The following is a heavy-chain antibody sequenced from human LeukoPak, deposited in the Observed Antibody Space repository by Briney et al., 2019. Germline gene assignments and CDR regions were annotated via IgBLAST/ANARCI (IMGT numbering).Heavy chain of an antibody. CDR2: ISAYNGNT. Sequence: ASVKVSCKASGYTFTSYGISWVRQAPGQGLEWMGWISAYNGNTNYAQKLQGRVTMTTDTSTSTAYMELRSLRSDDTAVYYCARDARVLLWSGELFDYWGQGTLVTVSS. J-gene: IGHJ4*02. D-gene: IGHD3-10*01. CDR1: GYTFTSYG. CDR3: ARDARVLLWSGELFDY. V-gene: IGHV1-18*04.